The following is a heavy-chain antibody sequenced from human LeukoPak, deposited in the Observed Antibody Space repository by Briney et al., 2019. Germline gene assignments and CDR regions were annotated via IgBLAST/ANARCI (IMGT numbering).Heavy chain of an antibody. Sequence: GGSLRLSCTPSGFAFYDFAMSWVRQPAGKGLEGVGFIRRRAYAGAAEYAASVKGRFIISRDDSKGIAYLQMNSLKTEDTAVYYCSRNGLVDFDYWGQGSRVIVSP. J-gene: IGHJ4*02. CDR3: SRNGLVDFDY. CDR2: IRRRAYAGAA. CDR1: GFAFYDFA. V-gene: IGHV3-49*04.